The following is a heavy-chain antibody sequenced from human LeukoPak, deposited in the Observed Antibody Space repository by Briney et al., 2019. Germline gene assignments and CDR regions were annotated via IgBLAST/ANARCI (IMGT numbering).Heavy chain of an antibody. CDR1: GYTFTGYY. V-gene: IGHV1-2*02. J-gene: IGHJ4*02. Sequence: GASVKVSCKASGYTFTGYYMHWVRQAPGQGLEWMGWINPNSGGTNYAQKFQGRVTMTRDTSISTACMELSRLRSDDTAVYYCARDLYYYDSSAVFDYWGQGTLVTVSS. CDR3: ARDLYYYDSSAVFDY. D-gene: IGHD3-22*01. CDR2: INPNSGGT.